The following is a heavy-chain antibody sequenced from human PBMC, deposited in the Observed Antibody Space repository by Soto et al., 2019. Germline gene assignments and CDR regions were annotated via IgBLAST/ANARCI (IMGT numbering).Heavy chain of an antibody. J-gene: IGHJ6*02. CDR1: GGSFSGYY. V-gene: IGHV4-34*01. Sequence: SETLSLTCAVYGGSFSGYYWSWIRQPPGKGLEWIGEINHSGSTNYNPSLKSRVTISVDTSKNQFSLKLSSVTAADTAVYYCARDHPYSSSWYLGYYYYGMDVWGQGTTVTVSS. CDR3: ARDHPYSSSWYLGYYYYGMDV. CDR2: INHSGST. D-gene: IGHD6-13*01.